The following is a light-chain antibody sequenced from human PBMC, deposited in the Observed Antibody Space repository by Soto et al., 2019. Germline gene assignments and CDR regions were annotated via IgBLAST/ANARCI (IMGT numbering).Light chain of an antibody. J-gene: IGKJ2*01. CDR2: DAS. CDR1: QSVSSY. V-gene: IGKV3-11*01. Sequence: EIVLTQSPATLSLSPGERATLSCRASQSVSSYLAWYQQQPGQAPRLLIYDASNRATGIPARFSGSGSGTDFTLTISIVEAEDFAVYYCQQRSTWPQTFGQGTKLEIK. CDR3: QQRSTWPQT.